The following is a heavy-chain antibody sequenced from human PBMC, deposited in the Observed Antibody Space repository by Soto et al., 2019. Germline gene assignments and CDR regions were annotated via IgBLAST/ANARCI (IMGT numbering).Heavy chain of an antibody. V-gene: IGHV5-51*03. CDR3: ARGYCSSTSCYRIRFDP. D-gene: IGHD2-2*02. CDR2: IYPGDSDT. CDR1: GYSFTSYW. J-gene: IGHJ5*02. Sequence: EVQLVQSGAEVKEPGESLKISCKGSGYSFTSYWIGWVRQMSGKGLEWMGIIYPGDSDTRYSPSFQGQVTISADKSISTAYLQWSSLKASDTAMYSCARGYCSSTSCYRIRFDPWGQGTLVTGSS.